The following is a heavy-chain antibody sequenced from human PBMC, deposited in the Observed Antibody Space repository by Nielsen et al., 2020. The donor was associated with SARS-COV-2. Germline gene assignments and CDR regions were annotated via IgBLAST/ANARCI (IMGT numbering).Heavy chain of an antibody. CDR1: GYSFTSYW. J-gene: IGHJ6*02. V-gene: IGHV5-10-1*01. D-gene: IGHD3-10*01. CDR2: IDPSDSYT. Sequence: GGSLRLSCKGSGYSFTSYWISWVRQMPGKGLEWMGRIDPSDSYTNYSPSFQGHVTISADKSISTAYLQWSSLKASDTAMYYCALWFGELLPGMDVWGQGTTVTVSS. CDR3: ALWFGELLPGMDV.